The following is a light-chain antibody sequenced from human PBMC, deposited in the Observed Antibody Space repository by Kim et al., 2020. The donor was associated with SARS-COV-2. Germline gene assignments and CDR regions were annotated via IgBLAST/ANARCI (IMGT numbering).Light chain of an antibody. CDR3: SSYAGSDNYV. J-gene: IGLJ1*01. CDR2: EVN. CDR1: SSDVGFYRH. V-gene: IGLV2-8*01. Sequence: QSTLTQPPSASGSPVPSVTISCTGTSSDVGFYRHVSWYQQYPGKAPKLMIYEVNKRPSVVPDRFSGTKSGNTASLTVSGLQAEDDADYYCSSYAGSDNYVFGTGTKVTVL.